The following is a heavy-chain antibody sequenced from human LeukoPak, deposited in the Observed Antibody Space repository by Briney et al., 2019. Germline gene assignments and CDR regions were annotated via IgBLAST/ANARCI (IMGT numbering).Heavy chain of an antibody. J-gene: IGHJ5*02. CDR1: GYTFTGYY. D-gene: IGHD3-22*01. CDR2: ISAYNGNT. CDR3: ARESRDSSGYYFP. V-gene: IGHV1-18*04. Sequence: ASVRVSCEASGYTFTGYYMHWVRQAPGQGLEWMGWISAYNGNTNYAQKLQGRVTMTTDTSTSTAYMELRSLRSDDTAVYYCARESRDSSGYYFPWGQGTLVTVSS.